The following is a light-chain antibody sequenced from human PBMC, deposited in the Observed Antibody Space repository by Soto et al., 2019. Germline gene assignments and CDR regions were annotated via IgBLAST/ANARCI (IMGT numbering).Light chain of an antibody. J-gene: IGLJ1*01. CDR2: YNN. Sequence: QSVLTQPPSASGTAGQVVTISCSGGDSNIGSNSVYWYQHLPRMAPKLLIYYNNQRPSGVPDRFSGSRSGTSASLAIVGLRSEDEAVYYCAAWDASLSACVFANETKVTVL. V-gene: IGLV1-47*02. CDR1: DSNIGSNS. CDR3: AAWDASLSACV.